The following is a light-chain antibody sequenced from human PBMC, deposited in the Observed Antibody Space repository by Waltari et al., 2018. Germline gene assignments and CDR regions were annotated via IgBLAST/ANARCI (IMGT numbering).Light chain of an antibody. CDR1: SSDGGRYNL. V-gene: IGLV2-23*03. CDR3: YSYAGSNTFV. CDR2: EGS. J-gene: IGLJ2*01. Sequence: QSALTQPASVSGSPGQSITISCTGTSSDGGRYNLVSWYQQHPGKAPKLMIYEGSKRPSGVSNRFSGSKSGNTASLTISGLQAEDEADYYCYSYAGSNTFVFGGGTKLTVL.